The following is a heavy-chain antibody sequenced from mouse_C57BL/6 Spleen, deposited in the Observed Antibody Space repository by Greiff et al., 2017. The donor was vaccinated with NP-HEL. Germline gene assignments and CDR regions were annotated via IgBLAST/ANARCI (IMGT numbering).Heavy chain of an antibody. CDR1: GYAFSSYW. Sequence: VKLMESGAELVKPGASVKISCKASGYAFSSYWMNWVKQRPGKGLEWIGQIYPGDGDTNYNGKFKGKATLTADKSSSTAYMQLSSLTSEDSAVYFCAREGYHWYFDVWGTGTTVTVSS. CDR3: AREGYHWYFDV. D-gene: IGHD2-2*01. J-gene: IGHJ1*03. V-gene: IGHV1-80*01. CDR2: IYPGDGDT.